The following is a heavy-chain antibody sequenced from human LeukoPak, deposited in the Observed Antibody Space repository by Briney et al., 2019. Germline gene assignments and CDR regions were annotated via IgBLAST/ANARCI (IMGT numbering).Heavy chain of an antibody. CDR2: ISYDGSNK. D-gene: IGHD6-13*01. Sequence: GGSLRLSCAASGFTFSSYAMHWVRQAPGKGLEWVAVISYDGSNKYYADSVKGRFPISRDNSKNTLYLQMNSLRAEDTAVYYCARGQVYSSSWYPLDYYFDYWGQGTLVTVSS. CDR1: GFTFSSYA. CDR3: ARGQVYSSSWYPLDYYFDY. V-gene: IGHV3-30-3*01. J-gene: IGHJ4*02.